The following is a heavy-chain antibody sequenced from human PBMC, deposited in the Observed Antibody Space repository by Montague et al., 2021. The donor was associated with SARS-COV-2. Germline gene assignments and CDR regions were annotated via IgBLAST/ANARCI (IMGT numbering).Heavy chain of an antibody. CDR3: ARQMTSWWGLLYCFDY. D-gene: IGHD1-26*01. CDR2: INYSGST. CDR1: GASISSRSYY. J-gene: IGHJ4*02. V-gene: IGHV4-39*01. Sequence: SETLSLTCTVSGASISSRSYYWGWIRQPPGKGPEWIGRINYSGSTYYNPSLKSRVTISVDTSKNQFSLKLSSVTAADTAVYYCARQMTSWWGLLYCFDYWGQGTLVTVSS.